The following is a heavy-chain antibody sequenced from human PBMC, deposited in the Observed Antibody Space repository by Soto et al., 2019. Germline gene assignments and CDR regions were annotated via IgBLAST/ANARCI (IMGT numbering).Heavy chain of an antibody. V-gene: IGHV3-30-3*01. CDR3: ARASVPYCSGGSCYSGAFDI. D-gene: IGHD2-15*01. CDR2: ISYDGSNK. J-gene: IGHJ3*02. Sequence: GGSLRLSCAASGFTVSSYAMHWVRQAPGKGLEWVAVISYDGSNKYYADSVKGRFTISRDNSKNTLYLQMNSLRAEDTAVSYCARASVPYCSGGSCYSGAFDIWGQGTMVTVSS. CDR1: GFTVSSYA.